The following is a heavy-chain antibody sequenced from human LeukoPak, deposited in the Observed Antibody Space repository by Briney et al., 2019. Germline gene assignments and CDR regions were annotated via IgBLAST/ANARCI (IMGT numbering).Heavy chain of an antibody. V-gene: IGHV4-34*01. CDR2: INHSGST. J-gene: IGHJ4*02. CDR3: ARVDSDNTVTDDY. CDR1: GGSLSGYY. Sequence: PSETLSLTCAVYGGSLSGYYWSWIRQPPGKGLEWIGEINHSGSTFYNPSLKSRVTISVDTSKNQFSLNLRSVTAGDTAVYYCARVDSDNTVTDDYWAQGTPVTVPS. D-gene: IGHD4-11*01.